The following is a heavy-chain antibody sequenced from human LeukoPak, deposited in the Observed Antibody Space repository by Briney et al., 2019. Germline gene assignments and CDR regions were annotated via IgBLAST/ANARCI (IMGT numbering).Heavy chain of an antibody. Sequence: GGSLRLSCAASGFTFSNAWMNRVRQAPGKGLEWVGRIKSKTDGGTTDYAAPVKGRFTISRDDSKNTLYLQMNSLKTEDTAVYYCARARMTGKLRGFDYWGQGTLVTVSS. J-gene: IGHJ4*02. V-gene: IGHV3-15*07. CDR1: GFTFSNAW. CDR2: IKSKTDGGTT. CDR3: ARARMTGKLRGFDY. D-gene: IGHD1-26*01.